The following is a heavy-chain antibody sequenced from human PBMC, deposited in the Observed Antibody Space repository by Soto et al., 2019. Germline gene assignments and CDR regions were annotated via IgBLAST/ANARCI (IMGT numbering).Heavy chain of an antibody. D-gene: IGHD2-2*01. J-gene: IGHJ4*02. CDR3: ARGGMVIIPTATAFDY. V-gene: IGHV4-4*07. Sequence: SETLSLTCTVSGGSISTYYWSWIRQPAGKGLEWIGRIYASGSTNYNPSLKSRVTMSVATSKNQFSLKLSSVTAADTAVYYCARGGMVIIPTATAFDYWGEGTLVTVSS. CDR2: IYASGST. CDR1: GGSISTYY.